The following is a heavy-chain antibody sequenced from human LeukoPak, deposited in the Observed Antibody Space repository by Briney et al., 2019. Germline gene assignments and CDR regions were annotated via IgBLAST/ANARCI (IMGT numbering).Heavy chain of an antibody. CDR2: ISSSSHYI. J-gene: IGHJ4*02. D-gene: IGHD3-10*01. CDR1: GFTFSNYS. CDR3: ARTSGELLFDLDY. V-gene: IGHV3-21*01. Sequence: GGSLRLSCAASGFTFSNYSMNWVRQAPGKGLEWVSSISSSSHYIYYADTVKGRFTISRDNAKNSLYLQMNSLRAEDTAVYYCARTSGELLFDLDYWGQGTLVTVSS.